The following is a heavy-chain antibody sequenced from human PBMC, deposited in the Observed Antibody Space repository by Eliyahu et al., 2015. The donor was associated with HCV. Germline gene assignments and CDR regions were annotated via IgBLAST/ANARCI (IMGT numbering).Heavy chain of an antibody. D-gene: IGHD2-15*01. CDR3: ASAHGGYCSGGSCYEIDY. Sequence: QVQLQESGPGLVKPSETLSLTCTVSGXSISSYXWXWXRQPAGKGLEWIGRIYTSGSTNYNPSLKSRVTMSVDTSKNQFSLKLSSVTAADTAVYYCASAHGGYCSGGSCYEIDYWGQGTLVTVSS. J-gene: IGHJ4*02. V-gene: IGHV4-4*07. CDR1: GXSISSYX. CDR2: IYTSGST.